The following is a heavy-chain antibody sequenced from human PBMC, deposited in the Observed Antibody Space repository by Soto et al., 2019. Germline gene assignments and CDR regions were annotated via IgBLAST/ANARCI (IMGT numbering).Heavy chain of an antibody. J-gene: IGHJ6*04. Sequence: PSETLSLTCTVSGGSIISGGYYWSWIRQHPGKGLEWIGYIYYSGSTYYNPSLKRRVTISVDTAKNQFSLKLSSVTSADTAVNYCASDRLAHSGDYGMDVWGRGTTVTVSS. CDR3: ASDRLAHSGDYGMDV. CDR1: GGSIISGGYY. CDR2: IYYSGST. V-gene: IGHV4-31*03. D-gene: IGHD2-21*01.